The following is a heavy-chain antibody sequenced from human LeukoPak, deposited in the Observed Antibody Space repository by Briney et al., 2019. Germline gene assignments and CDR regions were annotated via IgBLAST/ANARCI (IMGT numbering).Heavy chain of an antibody. V-gene: IGHV3-9*01. CDR2: ISWNSGSI. CDR3: AKVSDPLAGDYFDY. CDR1: GFTFDDYA. Sequence: GGSLRLSCAASGFTFDDYAMHWVRQAPGKGLEWVSGISWNSGSIGYADSVKGRFTISRDNAKNSLYLQMNSLRAEDTALYHCAKVSDPLAGDYFDYWGQGTLVTVSS. J-gene: IGHJ4*02. D-gene: IGHD4-17*01.